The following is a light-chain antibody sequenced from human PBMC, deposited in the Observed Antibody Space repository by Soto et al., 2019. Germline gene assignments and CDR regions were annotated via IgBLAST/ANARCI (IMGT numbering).Light chain of an antibody. V-gene: IGLV2-23*01. CDR2: EGS. CDR1: SSDIGNYNL. J-gene: IGLJ2*01. Sequence: QSALTQPASVSGSPGQSITISCTGTSSDIGNYNLVSWYQQHPDKAPKLMIYEGSKRPSGVSNRFSGSKSGNTASLTLSGLQAEDEADYYCCSYAGGSTWVFGGGTKLPS. CDR3: CSYAGGSTWV.